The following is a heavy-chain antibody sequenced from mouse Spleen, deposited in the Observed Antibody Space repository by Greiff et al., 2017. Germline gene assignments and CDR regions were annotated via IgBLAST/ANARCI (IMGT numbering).Heavy chain of an antibody. CDR3: ARRDYDGSAWFAY. V-gene: IGHV1-20*01. Sequence: VQLQQSGPELVKPGDSVKISCKASGYSFTGYFMNWVMQSHGKSLEWIGRINPYNGDTFYNQKFKGKATLTVDKSSSTAHMELRSLTSEDSAVYYCARRDYDGSAWFAYWGQGTLVTVSA. D-gene: IGHD1-1*01. CDR1: GYSFTGYF. CDR2: INPYNGDT. J-gene: IGHJ3*01.